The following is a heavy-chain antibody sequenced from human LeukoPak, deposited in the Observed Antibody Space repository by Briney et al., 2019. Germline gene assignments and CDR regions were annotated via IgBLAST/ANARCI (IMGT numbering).Heavy chain of an antibody. Sequence: GASVKVSCKTSGYSENFYGITWVRQVAGQGLEWMGWISAQHGQTEYAPNSQDRVTMTTDTYTNTAYMELRSLRSDDTAVYYCARDGAIVVVTAIIDYWGQGTLVTVSS. D-gene: IGHD2-21*02. J-gene: IGHJ4*02. V-gene: IGHV1-18*01. CDR1: GYSENFYG. CDR3: ARDGAIVVVTAIIDY. CDR2: ISAQHGQT.